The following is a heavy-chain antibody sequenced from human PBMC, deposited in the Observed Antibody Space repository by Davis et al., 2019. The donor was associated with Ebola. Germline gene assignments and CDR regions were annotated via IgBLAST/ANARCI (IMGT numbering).Heavy chain of an antibody. CDR2: ISGSGGST. CDR1: GFTFSSYA. CDR3: ARDLEQLVPLSNYYGMDV. Sequence: GESLKISCAASGFTFSSYAMSWVRQAPGKGLEWVSAISGSGGSTYYADSVKGRFTISRDNAKNSLYLQMNSLRAEDTAVYYCARDLEQLVPLSNYYGMDVWGQGTTVTVSS. D-gene: IGHD6-6*01. J-gene: IGHJ6*02. V-gene: IGHV3-23*01.